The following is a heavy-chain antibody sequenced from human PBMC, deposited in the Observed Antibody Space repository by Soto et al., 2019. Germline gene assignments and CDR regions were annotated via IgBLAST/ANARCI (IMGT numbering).Heavy chain of an antibody. V-gene: IGHV1-24*01. D-gene: IGHD6-19*01. CDR1: GYTLTELS. CDR3: ARDAYSSGWTFRRI. J-gene: IGHJ3*02. Sequence: GYTLTELSMHWVRQAPGKGLEWMGGFDPEDGETIYAQKFQGRVTMTEDTSTDTAYMELRSLRSDDTAVYYCARDAYSSGWTFRRIWGQGTMVTVSS. CDR2: FDPEDGET.